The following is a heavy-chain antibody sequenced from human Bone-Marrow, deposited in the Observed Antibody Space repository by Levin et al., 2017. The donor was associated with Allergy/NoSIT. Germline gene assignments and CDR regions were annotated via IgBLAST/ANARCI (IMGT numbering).Heavy chain of an antibody. CDR3: VRVGGGGNYFDS. V-gene: IGHV4-39*01. CDR1: GGSVSSSSNY. CDR2: IYYTGST. D-gene: IGHD3-16*01. J-gene: IGHJ4*02. Sequence: SETLSLTCTVSGGSVSSSSNYWGWIRQSPAKGLEWIGSIYYTGSTYYNPSLKSRVTISVDTSKNQFSLKLTSVTAADTALYYCVRVGGGGNYFDSWGQGTLVTVSS.